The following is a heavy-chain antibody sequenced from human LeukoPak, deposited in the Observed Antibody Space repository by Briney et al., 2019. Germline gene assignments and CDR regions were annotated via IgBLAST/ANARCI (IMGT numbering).Heavy chain of an antibody. J-gene: IGHJ6*03. CDR3: ARRWNYGRNYYIDV. CDR2: INDSGRT. CDR1: GGSFSNYY. V-gene: IGHV4-34*01. Sequence: SETLSLTRAVYGGSFSNYYWSWIRQPPGRGLEWIGEINDSGRTNYNPSLMSRVTVSVDTSKNQFSLRLTSVAATDTAVYYCARRWNYGRNYYIDVWGNGATVSVSS. D-gene: IGHD1-7*01.